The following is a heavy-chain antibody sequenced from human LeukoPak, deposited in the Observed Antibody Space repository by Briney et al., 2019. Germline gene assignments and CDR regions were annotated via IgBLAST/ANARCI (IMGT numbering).Heavy chain of an antibody. CDR3: ARDRYSSSSLDF. CDR2: ISRSSSTI. J-gene: IGHJ4*02. Sequence: GGSLRLSCAASGFTLSNYSMNWVRQAPGKRLGWVSYISRSSSTIYYADSLTGRFTISRDNAKNSLYLQMNSLRAEDTAVYYCARDRYSSSSLDFWGQGTLVTVSS. V-gene: IGHV3-48*01. CDR1: GFTLSNYS. D-gene: IGHD6-6*01.